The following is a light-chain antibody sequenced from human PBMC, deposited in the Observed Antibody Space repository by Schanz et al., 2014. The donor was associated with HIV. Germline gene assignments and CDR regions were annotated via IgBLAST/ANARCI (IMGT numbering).Light chain of an antibody. V-gene: IGLV2-8*01. Sequence: QSALTQPPSASGSPGQSVTISCTGTSSDVGGYNYLSWYQLRPGKAPQLMIYEVTKRPSGVPDRFSGSKSGNTASLTVSGLQAEDEADYYCSSYAGSNVIFGGGTKLTVL. CDR3: SSYAGSNVI. CDR1: SSDVGGYNY. CDR2: EVT. J-gene: IGLJ2*01.